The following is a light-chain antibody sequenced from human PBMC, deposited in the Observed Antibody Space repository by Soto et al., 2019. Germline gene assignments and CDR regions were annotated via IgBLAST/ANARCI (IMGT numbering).Light chain of an antibody. CDR1: SSDVGGYNY. CDR3: SSYTSSSSLYV. Sequence: QSALTQPASVSGSPGQSITISCTGTSSDVGGYNYVSWYQQHPGKAPKFMIYDVSNRPSGVSNRFSGSKFGNTASLTISGLQADDEADYYCSSYTSSSSLYVFGTGTKVTV. V-gene: IGLV2-14*01. J-gene: IGLJ1*01. CDR2: DVS.